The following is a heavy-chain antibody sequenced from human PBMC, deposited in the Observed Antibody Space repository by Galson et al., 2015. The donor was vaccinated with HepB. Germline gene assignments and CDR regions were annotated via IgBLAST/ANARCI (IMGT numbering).Heavy chain of an antibody. D-gene: IGHD4-17*01. Sequence: SLRLSCAASGFSFSSYGMHWVRQAPGKGLEWVSFIRYHGTNEYYADSVKGRFTISRDNSKNTLYLQMNSLRAEDTAVYYCAKESTVTTKNWFDPWGQGTLVTVSS. J-gene: IGHJ5*02. CDR2: IRYHGTNE. V-gene: IGHV3-30*02. CDR3: AKESTVTTKNWFDP. CDR1: GFSFSSYG.